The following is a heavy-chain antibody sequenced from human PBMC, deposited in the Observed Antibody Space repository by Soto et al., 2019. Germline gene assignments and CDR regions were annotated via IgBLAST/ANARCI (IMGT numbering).Heavy chain of an antibody. CDR1: GYTFTSYG. Sequence: ASVKVSCKASGYTFTSYGISWVRQAPGQGLEWMGWISAYNGNTNYAQKLQGRVTMTTDTSTSTAYMELRSLRSDDTAVYYCVRGWTTLEVSWFDPWGQGTLVTVSS. D-gene: IGHD4-4*01. J-gene: IGHJ5*02. V-gene: IGHV1-18*01. CDR2: ISAYNGNT. CDR3: VRGWTTLEVSWFDP.